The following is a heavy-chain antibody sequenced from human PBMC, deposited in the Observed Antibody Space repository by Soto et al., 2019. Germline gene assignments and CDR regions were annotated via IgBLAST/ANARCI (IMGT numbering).Heavy chain of an antibody. J-gene: IGHJ5*02. Sequence: QVQLQESGPGLVKPSGTLSLTCAVSGGCISSSNWWSWVRQPPGKGLEWIGEIYHSGSTNYNPSLKSRVTISVDKSKNQFSLKLSSVTAADTAVYYCARGGLRFLEWLPRNWFDPWGQGTLVTVSS. D-gene: IGHD3-3*01. CDR1: GGCISSSNW. CDR2: IYHSGST. V-gene: IGHV4-4*02. CDR3: ARGGLRFLEWLPRNWFDP.